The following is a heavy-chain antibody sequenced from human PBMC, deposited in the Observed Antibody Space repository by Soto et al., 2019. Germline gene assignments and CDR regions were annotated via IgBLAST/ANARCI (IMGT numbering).Heavy chain of an antibody. J-gene: IGHJ4*02. Sequence: EVQLVESGGGLVQPGGSLRLSCAASGFSFNEMNWVRQAPGKGLEWVSYISTSGSTIYYADSVKGRFTISRDNGKNPLYLQMNSLRAEDTAVYYCAYGGSCDYWGQGTQVTVSS. CDR2: ISTSGSTI. D-gene: IGHD1-26*01. CDR3: AYGGSCDY. V-gene: IGHV3-48*03. CDR1: GFSFNE.